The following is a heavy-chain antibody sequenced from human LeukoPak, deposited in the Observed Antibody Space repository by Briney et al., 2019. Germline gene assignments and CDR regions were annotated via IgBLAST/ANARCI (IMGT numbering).Heavy chain of an antibody. V-gene: IGHV4-39*01. CDR2: MHYSGTT. Sequence: SETLSLTCTVSVGSISRSPYYWGWIRQTPGKGLEWIGSMHYSGTTYYNPSLKSRVTISVDTSKNQFSLRLISVTAADTAVYYCARNDRGRPADYWGQGILVTVSS. D-gene: IGHD1-26*01. CDR1: VGSISRSPYY. J-gene: IGHJ4*02. CDR3: ARNDRGRPADY.